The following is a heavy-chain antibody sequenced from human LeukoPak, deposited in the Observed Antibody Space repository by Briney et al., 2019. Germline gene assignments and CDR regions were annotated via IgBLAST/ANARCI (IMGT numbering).Heavy chain of an antibody. CDR3: ARGAKYYDFWSGYLLRPNWFDP. CDR1: GGSISSYY. J-gene: IGHJ5*02. D-gene: IGHD3-3*01. CDR2: IYTSGST. Sequence: PSETLSLTCTVSGGSISSYYWSWIRQPAGKGLEWIGRIYTSGSTNYNPSLKSRVTMSVDTSKNQFSLKLSSVTAADTAVYYCARGAKYYDFWSGYLLRPNWFDPGAREPWSPSPQ. V-gene: IGHV4-4*07.